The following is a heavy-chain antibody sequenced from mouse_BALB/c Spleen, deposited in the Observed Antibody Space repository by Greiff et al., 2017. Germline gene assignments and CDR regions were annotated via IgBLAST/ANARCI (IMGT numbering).Heavy chain of an antibody. CDR3: ARPWAAIGLRLDCDD. D-gene: IGHD2-2*01. CDR1: GYTFTSYY. V-gene: IGHV1S56*01. J-gene: IGHJ2*01. Sequence: QVQLQQSGPELVKPGASVKMSCKASGYTFTSYYIHWVKQRPGQGLEWIGWIYPGDGSTKYNEKFKGKTTLTADKSSSTAYMLLSSLTSEDSAIYFCARPWAAIGLRLDCDDWGQGTTLTVSS. CDR2: IYPGDGST.